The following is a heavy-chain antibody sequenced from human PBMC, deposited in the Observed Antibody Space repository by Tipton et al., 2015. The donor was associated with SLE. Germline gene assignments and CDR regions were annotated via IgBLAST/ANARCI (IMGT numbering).Heavy chain of an antibody. V-gene: IGHV4-31*03. D-gene: IGHD5-12*01. CDR1: GDSISSGGYY. CDR3: ARGGVGGYDYFDF. CDR2: IYYNGNT. J-gene: IGHJ4*02. Sequence: TLSLTCTVSGDSISSGGYYWTWIRQHPGKGLEWIGYIYYNGNTYYNPSLKSRLTISKDTSKNQFSLNLTSVTAADTAVYYCARGGVGGYDYFDFWGQGTLVTVSS.